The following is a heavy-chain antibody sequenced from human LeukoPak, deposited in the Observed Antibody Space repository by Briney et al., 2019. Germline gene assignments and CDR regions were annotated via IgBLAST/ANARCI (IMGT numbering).Heavy chain of an antibody. Sequence: RASVKVSCKASGYTFIDDYMHWVRQAPGQGLEWMGWISAYNGNTNYAQKLQGRVTMTTDTSTSTAYMELRSLRSDDTAVYYCARWSSSWYDGRGISVPMDVWGKGTTVTVSS. V-gene: IGHV1-18*04. CDR2: ISAYNGNT. J-gene: IGHJ6*03. CDR1: GYTFIDDY. CDR3: ARWSSSWYDGRGISVPMDV. D-gene: IGHD6-13*01.